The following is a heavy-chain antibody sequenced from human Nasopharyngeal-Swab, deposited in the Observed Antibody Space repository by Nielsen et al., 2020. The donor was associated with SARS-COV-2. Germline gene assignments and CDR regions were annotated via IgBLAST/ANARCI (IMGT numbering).Heavy chain of an antibody. Sequence: SETLSLTCTVSGGSISSYYWNWIRQPPGKGLEWIGYIYYSGSTNYNPSLKSRVTISVDTSKNQFSLKLSSVTAADTAVYYCARHKGAGARSSGPYYYYGMDVWGQGTTVTVSS. CDR2: IYYSGST. D-gene: IGHD1-26*01. CDR1: GGSISSYY. CDR3: ARHKGAGARSSGPYYYYGMDV. V-gene: IGHV4-59*08. J-gene: IGHJ6*02.